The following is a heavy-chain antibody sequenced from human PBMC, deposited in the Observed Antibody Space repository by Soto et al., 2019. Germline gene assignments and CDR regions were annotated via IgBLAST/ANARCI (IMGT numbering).Heavy chain of an antibody. CDR3: ARCSEAAGYQY. D-gene: IGHD2-2*03. Sequence: QVQLQESGPGLVKPSETLSLTCSVSSGSFSSGTYYWIWIRPPPGRGLEWIGPIYSSGSTNYNPSLKSRVTISVVTSKNHFSLILSSVTAAATAMYYCARCSEAAGYQYWGQGTLVTVSS. V-gene: IGHV4-61*01. CDR1: SGSFSSGTYY. J-gene: IGHJ1*01. CDR2: IYSSGST.